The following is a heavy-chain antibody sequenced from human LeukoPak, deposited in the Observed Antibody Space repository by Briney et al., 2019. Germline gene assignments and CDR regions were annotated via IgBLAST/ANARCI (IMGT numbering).Heavy chain of an antibody. D-gene: IGHD3-9*01. Sequence: ASVKVSCKASGYTFTGYYIHWVRQAPGQGLEWMGWINPNNGGTNYGQKFQGRVTMTRGTSISTAYMELSRLRSDDTAVYYCARPRADILTGYYFVNDGTDAFDIWGQGTMVTVSS. CDR3: ARPRADILTGYYFVNDGTDAFDI. CDR2: INPNNGGT. CDR1: GYTFTGYY. J-gene: IGHJ3*02. V-gene: IGHV1-2*02.